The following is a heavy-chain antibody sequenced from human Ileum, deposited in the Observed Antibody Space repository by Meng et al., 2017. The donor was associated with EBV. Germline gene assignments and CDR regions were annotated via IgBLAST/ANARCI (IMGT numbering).Heavy chain of an antibody. D-gene: IGHD6-19*01. V-gene: IGHV1-69*06. Sequence: QGPLVRSGAELKKPGSSAKVSCKASEGTFSRYSISWVRQAPGQGLEWMGGIIPPFDTANYAQKFQGRVTITADKSTGTAYMELSSLRSEDTAIYYCARGGDSSGWYWYFDYWGQGTLVTVSS. J-gene: IGHJ4*02. CDR3: ARGGDSSGWYWYFDY. CDR2: IIPPFDTA. CDR1: EGTFSRYS.